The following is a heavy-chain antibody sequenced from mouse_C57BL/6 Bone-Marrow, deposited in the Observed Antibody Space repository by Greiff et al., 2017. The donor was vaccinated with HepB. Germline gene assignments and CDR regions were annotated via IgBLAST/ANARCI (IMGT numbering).Heavy chain of an antibody. V-gene: IGHV2-2*01. J-gene: IGHJ4*01. D-gene: IGHD2-2*01. CDR3: ARSTMVTTGAMDY. CDR2: IWSGRST. CDR1: GFSLTSYG. Sequence: VKLVESGPGLVQPSQSLSITCTVSGFSLTSYGVHWVRQSPGKGLEWLGVIWSGRSTDYNAAFISRLSISKDNSKSQVFFKMNSLQADDTAIYYCARSTMVTTGAMDYWGQGTSVTVSS.